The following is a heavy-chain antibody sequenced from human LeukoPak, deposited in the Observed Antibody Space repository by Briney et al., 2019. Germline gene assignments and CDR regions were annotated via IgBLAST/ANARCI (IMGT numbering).Heavy chain of an antibody. Sequence: ASVKVSCKASGYTFTGYYMHWVRQAPGQGLERMGWINPNSGGTNYAQKFQGRVTMTRDTSISTAYMELSRLRSDDTAVYYCARESEVVVPAALDYWGQGTLGTVSS. CDR2: INPNSGGT. J-gene: IGHJ4*02. D-gene: IGHD2-2*01. CDR1: GYTFTGYY. CDR3: ARESEVVVPAALDY. V-gene: IGHV1-2*02.